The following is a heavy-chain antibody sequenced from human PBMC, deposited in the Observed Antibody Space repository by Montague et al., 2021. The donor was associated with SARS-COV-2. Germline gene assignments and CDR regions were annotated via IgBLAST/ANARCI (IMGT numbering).Heavy chain of an antibody. V-gene: IGHV4-4*02. CDR2: IYHTGST. J-gene: IGHJ6*02. CDR1: GDSISTDNW. CDR3: ARDRPRSYYYDSGTYTWGGYGMDV. D-gene: IGHD3-10*01. Sequence: SETLSLTCVVSGDSISTDNWWTWVRLPPGKGLEWVGEIYHTGSTKYKPSLKSRVTMSVETSKDQFSLKLSSVTAADTAVYYCARDRPRSYYYDSGTYTWGGYGMDVWGQGTTVAVSS.